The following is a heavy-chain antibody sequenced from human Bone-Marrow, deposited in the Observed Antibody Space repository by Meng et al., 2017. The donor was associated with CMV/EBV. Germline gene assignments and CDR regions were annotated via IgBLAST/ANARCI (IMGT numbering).Heavy chain of an antibody. D-gene: IGHD3-3*01. J-gene: IGHJ4*02. V-gene: IGHV3-23*01. CDR1: GFTFSSYA. CDR2: ISGSGGST. CDR3: AKGGFWSGNFDY. Sequence: GGSLRLSCAASGFTFSSYAMSWVRQAPGKGLEWVSAISGSGGSTYYADSVKGRFTISRDNSKNTLYLQMNSLRAEDTALYYCAKGGFWSGNFDYWGQGTLVTVSS.